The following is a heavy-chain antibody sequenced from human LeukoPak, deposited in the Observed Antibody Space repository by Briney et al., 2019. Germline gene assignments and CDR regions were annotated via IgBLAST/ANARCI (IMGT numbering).Heavy chain of an antibody. V-gene: IGHV3-66*01. J-gene: IGHJ4*02. Sequence: PGGSLRLSCAASGFTVSINYMSWVRQAPGKGLEWVSVIYSGGSTYHADSVKGRFTTSRDNSKNTVYLQMNSLRAEDTAVYYCARGPDSSNWYEPVDYWGQGTLVTVSS. CDR2: IYSGGST. D-gene: IGHD6-13*01. CDR3: ARGPDSSNWYEPVDY. CDR1: GFTVSINY.